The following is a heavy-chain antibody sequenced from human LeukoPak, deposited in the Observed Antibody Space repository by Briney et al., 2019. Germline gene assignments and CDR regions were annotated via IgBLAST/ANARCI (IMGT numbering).Heavy chain of an antibody. CDR1: GYTFTSYA. Sequence: ASVKVSCKASGYTFTSYAMHWVRQSPGQRLEWMGWINAGNGNTKYSQKFQGRVTITRDTSASTAYMELSSLRSEDTAVYYCARSGNGPRGYFDYWGQGTLVTVSS. J-gene: IGHJ4*02. CDR3: ARSGNGPRGYFDY. CDR2: INAGNGNT. V-gene: IGHV1-3*01. D-gene: IGHD2-8*01.